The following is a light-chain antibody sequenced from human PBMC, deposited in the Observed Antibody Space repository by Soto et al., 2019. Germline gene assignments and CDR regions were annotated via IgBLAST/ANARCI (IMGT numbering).Light chain of an antibody. J-gene: IGLJ2*01. CDR2: DVS. CDR1: SSDVGGYNS. CDR3: SSYTISSTRV. Sequence: QSVLTQPASVSGSPGQSITISCTGTSSDVGGYNSVSWYQQHPGKAPKLMIYDVSNRPSGVSNRFSGSKSGNTASLTISGLQAEDEADYYCSSYTISSTRVFGGGTKLPVL. V-gene: IGLV2-14*01.